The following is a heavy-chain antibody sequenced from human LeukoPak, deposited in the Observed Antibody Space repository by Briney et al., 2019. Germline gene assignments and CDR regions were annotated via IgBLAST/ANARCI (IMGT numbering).Heavy chain of an antibody. CDR3: AKTAPPITGSHDY. CDR2: ISAGGDIT. D-gene: IGHD1-20*01. V-gene: IGHV3-23*01. J-gene: IGHJ4*02. Sequence: GGSLRLSCAASGFTFSSYAMSWVRQAPGKGLEWVSVISAGGDITYYADSMKGRFTISRDNSKNTLYLQMNSLRAEDTAVYYCAKTAPPITGSHDYWGQGTLVTVSS. CDR1: GFTFSSYA.